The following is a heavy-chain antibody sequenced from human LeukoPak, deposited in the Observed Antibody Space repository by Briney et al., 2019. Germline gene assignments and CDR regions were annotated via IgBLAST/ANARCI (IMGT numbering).Heavy chain of an antibody. CDR3: ARDPPAVSINTYA. J-gene: IGHJ4*02. CDR2: IFSHGDT. Sequence: PAGTLRLSCAASGFTVSNNYNNWVRHAPPQGLERVSLIFSHGDTSYAESVKGRFTISIDKSKNTLYLQMNGLRVEDTAVYYCARDPPAVSINTYAWGQGTLVTVSS. CDR1: GFTVSNNY. V-gene: IGHV3-66*01. D-gene: IGHD2-8*01.